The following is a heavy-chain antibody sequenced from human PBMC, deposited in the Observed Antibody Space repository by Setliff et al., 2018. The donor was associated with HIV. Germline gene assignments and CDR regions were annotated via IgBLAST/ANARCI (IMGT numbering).Heavy chain of an antibody. CDR2: IIPIFGTA. Sequence: SVKVSCKASGGTLSKYAIIWVRQAPGQGLEWMGGIIPIFGTANYAQNFQGRVTITADASTSTAYMALSSLRSEDTAVYYCAKDRGRGNWLDPWGQGTLVTVSS. V-gene: IGHV1-69*13. D-gene: IGHD3-16*01. CDR3: AKDRGRGNWLDP. J-gene: IGHJ5*02. CDR1: GGTLSKYA.